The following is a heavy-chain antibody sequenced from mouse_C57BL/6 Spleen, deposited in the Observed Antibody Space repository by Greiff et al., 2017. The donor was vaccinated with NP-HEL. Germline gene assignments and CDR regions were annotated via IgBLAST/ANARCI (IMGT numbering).Heavy chain of an antibody. CDR2: IYPGDGDT. CDR3: ATRAYGSRRDFDY. V-gene: IGHV1-82*01. J-gene: IGHJ2*01. D-gene: IGHD1-1*01. Sequence: VMLVESGPELVKPGASVKISCKASGYAFSSSWMNWVKQRPGKGLEWIGRIYPGDGDTNYNGKFKGKATLTADKSSSTAYMQLSSLTSEDSAVYFCATRAYGSRRDFDYWGQGTTLTVSS. CDR1: GYAFSSSW.